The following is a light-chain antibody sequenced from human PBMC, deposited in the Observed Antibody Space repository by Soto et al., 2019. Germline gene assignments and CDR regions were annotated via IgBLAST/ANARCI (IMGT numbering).Light chain of an antibody. Sequence: DIQMTQSPSTLSASVGDRVTITCRASQSISSWLAWYQQKPGKAPKLLIYDASSLKSGVPSRFSGSGSGTEFTLPNISLQPDDVSTSYCQQYNSYYTWTFGQGTKVEIK. CDR2: DAS. CDR3: QQYNSYYTWT. CDR1: QSISSW. V-gene: IGKV1-5*01. J-gene: IGKJ1*01.